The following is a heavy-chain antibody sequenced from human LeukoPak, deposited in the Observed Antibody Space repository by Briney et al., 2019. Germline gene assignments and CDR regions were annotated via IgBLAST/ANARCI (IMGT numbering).Heavy chain of an antibody. V-gene: IGHV1-46*01. Sequence: ASVKLSRKASGYTFTSYYIHWVRHAPGQGLEWMGIINPSGGSTSYEQKFQGRVTMTMDTSTSTVYMELSSLRSDDTAVYYCARSPHILTGENFDYWGQGTLLTVSS. D-gene: IGHD3-9*01. CDR1: GYTFTSYY. CDR3: ARSPHILTGENFDY. J-gene: IGHJ4*02. CDR2: INPSGGST.